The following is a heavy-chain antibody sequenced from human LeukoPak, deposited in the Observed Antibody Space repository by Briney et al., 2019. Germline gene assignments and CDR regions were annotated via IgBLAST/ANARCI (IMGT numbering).Heavy chain of an antibody. CDR3: ARVDCSGVGCSALDY. CDR1: GYTFTGYY. Sequence: ASVKVSCKASGYTFTGYYIHWVRQAPGQGLEWMGWINPNSGATNYAQKFQGRVTVTRDTSIGTAYMELSALRSDDTAVYFCARVDCSGVGCSALDYWGQGTPVTVSS. V-gene: IGHV1-2*02. CDR2: INPNSGAT. D-gene: IGHD2-8*02. J-gene: IGHJ4*02.